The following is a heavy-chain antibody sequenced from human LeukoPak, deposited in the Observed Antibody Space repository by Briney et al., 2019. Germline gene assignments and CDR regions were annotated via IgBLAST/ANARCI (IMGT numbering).Heavy chain of an antibody. CDR2: IKEDGTET. V-gene: IGHV3-7*03. CDR1: GFMFSSNW. Sequence: GGSLRLSCAASGFMFSSNWMSWVRLAPGRGLEWEANIKEDGTETYYVDSVKGRFTISRDNAKNSLYLQMNSLRVEDTAVYYCAKGGRSLQTYWGQGTLVTVSS. J-gene: IGHJ4*02. CDR3: AKGGRSLQTY. D-gene: IGHD5-24*01.